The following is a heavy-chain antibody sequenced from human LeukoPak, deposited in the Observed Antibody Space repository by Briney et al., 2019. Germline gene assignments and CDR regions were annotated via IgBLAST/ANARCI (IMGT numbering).Heavy chain of an antibody. CDR3: ARGGGYNSRSPGAFDY. CDR2: INPSGGST. D-gene: IGHD5-24*01. Sequence: ASVKVSCKASGYTFTSYYMHWVRQAPGQGLEWMGIINPSGGSTSYAQKFQGRVTMTRDTSTSTVYMELSSLRSEDTAVYYCARGGGYNSRSPGAFDYWGQGTLVTVSS. J-gene: IGHJ4*02. V-gene: IGHV1-46*01. CDR1: GYTFTSYY.